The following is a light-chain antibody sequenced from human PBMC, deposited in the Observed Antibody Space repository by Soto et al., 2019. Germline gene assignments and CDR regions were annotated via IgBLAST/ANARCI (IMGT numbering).Light chain of an antibody. V-gene: IGLV1-51*01. CDR1: SSNIATNY. CDR2: DDN. CDR3: GTWDTSLSAGV. J-gene: IGLJ3*02. Sequence: QSVLTQPPSVSAAPGQRVTISCSGSSSNIATNYVSWYQHLPGAAPRLLICDDNKRPSGIPDRFSGSKYGTSATLDITGLQTGDEADYYCGTWDTSLSAGVFGGGTKLPVL.